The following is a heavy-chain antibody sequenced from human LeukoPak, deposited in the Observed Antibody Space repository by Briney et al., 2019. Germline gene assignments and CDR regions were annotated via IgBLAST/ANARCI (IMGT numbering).Heavy chain of an antibody. CDR3: ARGNYYDSSGQDAFDI. CDR2: IYYSGST. V-gene: IGHV4-39*07. D-gene: IGHD3-22*01. CDR1: GGSISTNNYY. Sequence: SETLSLTCAVFGGSISTNNYYWGWIRRPPGKGLEWIGSIYYSGSTYYNPSLKSRVTISVDTSKNQFSLKLSSVTAADTAVYYCARGNYYDSSGQDAFDIWGQGTMVTVSS. J-gene: IGHJ3*02.